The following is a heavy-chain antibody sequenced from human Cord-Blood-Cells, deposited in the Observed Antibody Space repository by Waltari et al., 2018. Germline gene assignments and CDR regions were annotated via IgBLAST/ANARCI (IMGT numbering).Heavy chain of an antibody. CDR1: GGSISSYY. D-gene: IGHD6-13*01. Sequence: QVQLQESGPGLVKPSETLSLTCTVSGGSISSYYWSWIRQPPGKGLEWIGYIYYSGSTNNNPSLKSRVTRSVDTSKNQFSLKLSSVTAADTAVYYCARHLSTANNWYFDLWGRGTLVTVSS. CDR2: IYYSGST. J-gene: IGHJ2*01. CDR3: ARHLSTANNWYFDL. V-gene: IGHV4-59*08.